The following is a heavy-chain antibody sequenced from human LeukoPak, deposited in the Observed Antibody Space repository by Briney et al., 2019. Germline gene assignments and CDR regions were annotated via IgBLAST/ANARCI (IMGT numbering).Heavy chain of an antibody. CDR3: AREWYSSSFDY. CDR2: ISSNGGST. Sequence: GGSLRLSCAASGFTFSRYSMHWVRQAPGKGLEYVSAISSNGGSTYYANSVKGRFTISRDNSKNTLYLQMGSLRAEDTAVYYCAREWYSSSFDYWGQGTLVTVSS. CDR1: GFTFSRYS. V-gene: IGHV3-64*01. D-gene: IGHD6-6*01. J-gene: IGHJ4*02.